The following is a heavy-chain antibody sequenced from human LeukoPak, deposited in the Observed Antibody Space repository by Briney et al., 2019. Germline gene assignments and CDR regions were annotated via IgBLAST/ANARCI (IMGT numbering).Heavy chain of an antibody. CDR3: ARDGDYGDYADDY. V-gene: IGHV1-69*05. CDR1: GGTFSSYA. D-gene: IGHD4-17*01. Sequence: SVKVPCKASGGTFSSYAISWVRQAPGQGLEWMGRIIPIFGTANYAQKFQGRVTITTDESTSTAYMELSSLRSEDTAVYYCARDGDYGDYADDYWGQGNLVTVSS. CDR2: IIPIFGTA. J-gene: IGHJ4*02.